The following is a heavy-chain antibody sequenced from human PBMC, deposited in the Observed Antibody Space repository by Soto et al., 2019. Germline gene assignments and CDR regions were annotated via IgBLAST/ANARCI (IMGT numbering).Heavy chain of an antibody. J-gene: IGHJ4*02. D-gene: IGHD6-19*01. CDR2: TIPMFATA. V-gene: IGHV1-69*01. CDR3: ARGLFGQQWLVGFDT. Sequence: QVHLVQSGAEVKKPGSSVKVYCKASGGSFSNYIFAWVRQAPGQGLEWMGGTIPMFATAQYAQKLQGRVTLTADESTSTVYMDLTSLTSDDTAVYYCARGLFGQQWLVGFDTWGQGTLVTVSS. CDR1: GGSFSNYI.